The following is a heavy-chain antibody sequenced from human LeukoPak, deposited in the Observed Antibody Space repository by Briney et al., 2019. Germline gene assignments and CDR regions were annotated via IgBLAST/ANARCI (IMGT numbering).Heavy chain of an antibody. CDR3: ARATSYNWFDP. D-gene: IGHD1-1*01. CDR2: ISGSGGST. CDR1: GFTFSDYY. J-gene: IGHJ5*02. Sequence: GGSLRLSCAASGFTFSDYYMSWIRQAPGKGLEWVSSISGSGGSTYYADSVKGRFTISRDNAKNSLYLQMNSLRAEDTALYYCARATSYNWFDPWGQGTLVTVSS. V-gene: IGHV3-11*01.